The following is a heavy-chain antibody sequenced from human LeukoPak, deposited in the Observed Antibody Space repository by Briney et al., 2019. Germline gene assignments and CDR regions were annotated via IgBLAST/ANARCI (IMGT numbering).Heavy chain of an antibody. V-gene: IGHV4-59*01. CDR2: IYYSGST. Sequence: SETLSLTCTISGGSISSYYWSWIRQPPGKGLEWIGYIYYSGSTNYNPSLKSRVTISVDTSKNQFSLKLSSVTAADTAVCYCASGRVVVPAAYFDYWGQGTLVTVSS. D-gene: IGHD2-2*01. CDR1: GGSISSYY. CDR3: ASGRVVVPAAYFDY. J-gene: IGHJ4*02.